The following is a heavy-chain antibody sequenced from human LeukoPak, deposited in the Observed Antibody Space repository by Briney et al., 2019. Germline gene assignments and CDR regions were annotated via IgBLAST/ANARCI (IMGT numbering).Heavy chain of an antibody. CDR1: GFSFSSYG. J-gene: IGHJ3*01. D-gene: IGHD1-26*01. CDR3: AKVEQNSSYYTGGSFDF. V-gene: IGHV3-30*02. CDR2: IRYDGSIK. Sequence: GGSLRLSCAASGFSFSSYGMHWVRQAPGKGLEWVTFIRYDGSIKYYADSVKGRFTVSRDNAKNTLYLQMNSLRAEDTAVYFCAKVEQNSSYYTGGSFDFWGQGTMVTVSS.